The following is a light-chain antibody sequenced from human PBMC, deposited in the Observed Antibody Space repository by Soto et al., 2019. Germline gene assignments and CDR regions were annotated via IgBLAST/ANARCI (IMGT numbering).Light chain of an antibody. V-gene: IGLV1-40*01. CDR3: QSYDSSLSRYVV. CDR2: GNS. J-gene: IGLJ2*01. Sequence: QSVLTQPPSVSGAPGQRVTISCTGSSSNIGAGYDVHWYQQLPGTAPKLLIYGNSNRPSGVPDRFSGSKSGTSASLAITGLQAEDEAYYYCQSYDSSLSRYVVFGGGTQLTVL. CDR1: SSNIGAGYD.